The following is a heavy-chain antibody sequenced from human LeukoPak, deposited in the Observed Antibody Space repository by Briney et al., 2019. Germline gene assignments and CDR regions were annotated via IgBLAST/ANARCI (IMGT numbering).Heavy chain of an antibody. CDR3: ARGIYGDYY. Sequence: NPSETLSLTCTVSGGSISSYYWSWIRQPPGKGLEWIGYIYYSGSTNYNPSLKSRVTISVDTSKNQFSLKLSSVTAADTAVYYCARGIYGDYYWGQGTLVTVSS. J-gene: IGHJ4*02. CDR1: GGSISSYY. V-gene: IGHV4-59*01. CDR2: IYYSGST. D-gene: IGHD4-17*01.